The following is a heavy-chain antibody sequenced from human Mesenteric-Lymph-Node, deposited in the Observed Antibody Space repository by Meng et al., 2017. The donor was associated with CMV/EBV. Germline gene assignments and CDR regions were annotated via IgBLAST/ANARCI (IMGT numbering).Heavy chain of an antibody. J-gene: IGHJ3*02. Sequence: GGSLRLSCAASGFTFSSYSMNWVRQAPGKGLEWVSSISSSSSYIYYADSVKGRFTISRDNGKNSLYLEMNDLRAEDTALYHCARSLGYCTNIICSKTSFDIWGQGTKVTVSS. CDR3: ARSLGYCTNIICSKTSFDI. D-gene: IGHD2-8*01. V-gene: IGHV3-21*04. CDR1: GFTFSSYS. CDR2: ISSSSSYI.